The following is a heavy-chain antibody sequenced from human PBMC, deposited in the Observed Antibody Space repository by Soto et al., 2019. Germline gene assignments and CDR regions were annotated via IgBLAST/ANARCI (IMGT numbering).Heavy chain of an antibody. J-gene: IGHJ6*02. CDR3: SRIAASGRGCAV. CDR2: IKQDGSEE. Sequence: EVQLVESGGGLVQPGGSLRLSCVDSGFTFSRYWMSWVRQAPVKGLEWVGNIKQDGSEENYVDSVKGRFTISRDNAKNSIYLQMNSLRAEDTAVYCWSRIAASGRGCAVWGQGTTVVVSS. V-gene: IGHV3-7*01. CDR1: GFTFSRYW. D-gene: IGHD6-13*01.